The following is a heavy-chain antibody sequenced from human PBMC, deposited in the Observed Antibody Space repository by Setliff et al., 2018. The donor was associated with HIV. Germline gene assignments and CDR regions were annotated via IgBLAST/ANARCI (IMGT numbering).Heavy chain of an antibody. D-gene: IGHD1-1*01. CDR2: IKPGTP. J-gene: IGHJ4*02. CDR3: ARDPTGPTGEDY. Sequence: VASVKVSCKASGYSFSNYFIHWVRQAPGQGLEWMGMIKPGTPNIAQKFLRRVTMTGDTSTSTVYMELSSLRSEDTAVYYCARDPTGPTGEDYWGQGTLVTVSS. V-gene: IGHV1-46*01. CDR1: GYSFSNYF.